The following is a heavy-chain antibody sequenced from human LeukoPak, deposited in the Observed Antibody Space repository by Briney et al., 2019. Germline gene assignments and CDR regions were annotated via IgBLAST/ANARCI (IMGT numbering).Heavy chain of an antibody. D-gene: IGHD6-19*01. CDR2: ISSSGSTI. J-gene: IGHJ4*02. V-gene: IGHV3-11*01. CDR1: GFTFSDYY. Sequence: PGGSLRLSCAASGFTFSDYYMSWIRQAPGKGLEWVSYISSSGSTIYYADSVKGRFTISRDNSKNTLYLQMNSLRAEDTAVYYCANTIAVAGTPYTDWGQGTLVTVSS. CDR3: ANTIAVAGTPYTD.